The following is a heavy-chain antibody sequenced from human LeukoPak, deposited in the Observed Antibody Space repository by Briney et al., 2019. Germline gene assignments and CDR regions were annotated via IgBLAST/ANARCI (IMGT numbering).Heavy chain of an antibody. CDR2: ISWNSGRI. J-gene: IGHJ4*02. V-gene: IGHV3-9*01. CDR3: VKDRVWFGELLNPLFDN. D-gene: IGHD3-10*01. Sequence: GGSLRLSCAASGFTFDVYAMHWVRQAPGKGLEWVSGISWNSGRIGYADSVKGRFTISRDNAKNSLYLQMNSLRAEDTALYYCVKDRVWFGELLNPLFDNWGQGTLVTVSS. CDR1: GFTFDVYA.